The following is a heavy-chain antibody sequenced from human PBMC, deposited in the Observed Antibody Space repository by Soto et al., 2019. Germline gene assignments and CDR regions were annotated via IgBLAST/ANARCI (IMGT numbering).Heavy chain of an antibody. Sequence: SETLSLTCTVSGGSISSSSYYWGWIRQPPGKGLEWIGSIYYSGSTYYNPSLKSRVTISVDTSKNQFSLKLSSVTAADTAVYYCARLIRLDYFDYWGQGTLVTVSS. J-gene: IGHJ4*02. D-gene: IGHD5-12*01. CDR3: ARLIRLDYFDY. CDR1: GGSISSSSYY. CDR2: IYYSGST. V-gene: IGHV4-39*01.